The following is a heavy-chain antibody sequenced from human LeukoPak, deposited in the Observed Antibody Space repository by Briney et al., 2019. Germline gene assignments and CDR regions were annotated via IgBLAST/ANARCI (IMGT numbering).Heavy chain of an antibody. CDR1: GFTFSSYS. CDR3: ARLSGYYYYYGMDV. Sequence: GGSLRLSCAASGFTFSSYSMNWVRQAPGKGLEWVSSISSSSSYIYYADSVKGRFTISRDNAKNTLYLQMNSLRAEDTAVYYCARLSGYYYYYGMDVWGKGTTVTVSS. V-gene: IGHV3-21*01. J-gene: IGHJ6*04. D-gene: IGHD5-12*01. CDR2: ISSSSSYI.